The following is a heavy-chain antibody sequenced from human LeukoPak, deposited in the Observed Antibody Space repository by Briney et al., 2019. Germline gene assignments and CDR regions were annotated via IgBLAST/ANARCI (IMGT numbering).Heavy chain of an antibody. D-gene: IGHD5-12*01. CDR1: GYTFTSYY. CDR3: ARGFGVATILEAAYFDY. V-gene: IGHV1-46*01. Sequence: GASVKVSCKASGYTFTSYYMHWVRQAPGQGLEWMGIINPSGGSTSYAQKFQGRVTMTRDTSTSTVYMELSSLRSEDTAVYYCARGFGVATILEAAYFDYWGQGTLVTVSS. CDR2: INPSGGST. J-gene: IGHJ4*02.